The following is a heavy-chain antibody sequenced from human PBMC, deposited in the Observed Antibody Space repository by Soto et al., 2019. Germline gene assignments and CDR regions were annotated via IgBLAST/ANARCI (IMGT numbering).Heavy chain of an antibody. CDR2: INHSGST. CDR1: SGSFSGYY. Sequence: QVQLQQWGAGLLKPSETLSLTCAVYSGSFSGYYWSWIRQPPGKGLEWIGEINHSGSTNYNPSLKSRVTISVDTSKNQFSLKLSSVTAADTAVYYCARCSSSSSDYWGQGTLVTVSS. CDR3: ARCSSSSSDY. V-gene: IGHV4-34*01. J-gene: IGHJ4*02. D-gene: IGHD6-13*01.